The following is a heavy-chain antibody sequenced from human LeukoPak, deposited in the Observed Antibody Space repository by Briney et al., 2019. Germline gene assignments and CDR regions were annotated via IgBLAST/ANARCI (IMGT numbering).Heavy chain of an antibody. J-gene: IGHJ3*02. D-gene: IGHD4-23*01. CDR3: ARDSNPSGGNYDDAFDI. V-gene: IGHV1-18*01. Sequence: GASVKVSCKASGYTFTSYGISWVRQAPGQGLEWMGWISAYNGNTNYAQKLQGRVTMTTDTSTSTAYMELRSLRSDDTAVYYCARDSNPSGGNYDDAFDIWGQGTMVTVSS. CDR2: ISAYNGNT. CDR1: GYTFTSYG.